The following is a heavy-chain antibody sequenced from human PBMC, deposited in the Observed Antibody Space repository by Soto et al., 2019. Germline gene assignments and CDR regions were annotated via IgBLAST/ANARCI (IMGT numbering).Heavy chain of an antibody. CDR2: IIPIFGTA. V-gene: IGHV1-69*01. CDR1: GGTFSSYA. D-gene: IGHD3-16*01. Sequence: QVQLVQSGAEVKKPGSSLKVSCKASGGTFSSYAISWVRQDPGQGLEWMGGIIPIFGTANYAQKFQGRVTITADASTSTAYMELSSLRSEDTAVYYCARVRFGEWERKSAFDIWGQGTMVTVSS. CDR3: ARVRFGEWERKSAFDI. J-gene: IGHJ3*02.